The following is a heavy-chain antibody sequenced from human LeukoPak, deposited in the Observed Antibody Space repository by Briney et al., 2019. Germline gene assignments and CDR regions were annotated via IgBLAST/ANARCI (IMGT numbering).Heavy chain of an antibody. CDR3: ARGYYYDTTGYVEYFQN. J-gene: IGHJ1*01. Sequence: SETLSLTCTVSGVSISSGTYYWTWIRHHPGKGLEWIGYIYYSGSTYYNPSLKSRLTISVDTSKNQFSLKLSSVTAADAAVYYCARGYYYDTTGYVEYFQNWGQGTLVTVSS. D-gene: IGHD3-22*01. CDR1: GVSISSGTYY. V-gene: IGHV4-31*03. CDR2: IYYSGST.